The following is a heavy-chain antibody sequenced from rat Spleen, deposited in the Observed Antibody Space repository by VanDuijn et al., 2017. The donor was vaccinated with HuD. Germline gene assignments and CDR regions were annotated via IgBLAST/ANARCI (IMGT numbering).Heavy chain of an antibody. V-gene: IGHV5-20*01. D-gene: IGHD1-2*01. CDR2: VSYDGGST. CDR1: GFTFSDFY. J-gene: IGHJ2*01. Sequence: EVQLVESDGGLVQPGRSLKLSCAASGFTFSDFYMAWVRQAPTKGLEWVTTVSYDGGSTYYRDSVKGRFTISRDNAKNTLYLEMDSLRSEDTATYYCTRAPLYSYWGQGVMVTVSS. CDR3: TRAPLYSY.